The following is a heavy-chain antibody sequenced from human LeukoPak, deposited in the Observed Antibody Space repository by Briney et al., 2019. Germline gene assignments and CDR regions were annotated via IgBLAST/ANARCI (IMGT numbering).Heavy chain of an antibody. CDR2: ISESGSST. J-gene: IGHJ2*01. V-gene: IGHV3-23*01. Sequence: GGSLRLSCAASGFTFNNCAMSWVRQAPGKGLEWVSGISESGSSTDYADSVKGRFTISRDNSKNTLYLQMDSLRAEDMAIYHCAKDRPGDYSTYWYFDLWGRGTLVTVSS. CDR1: GFTFNNCA. D-gene: IGHD4-11*01. CDR3: AKDRPGDYSTYWYFDL.